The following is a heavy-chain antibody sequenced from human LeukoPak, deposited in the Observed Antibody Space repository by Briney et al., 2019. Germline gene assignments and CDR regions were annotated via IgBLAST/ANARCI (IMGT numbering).Heavy chain of an antibody. V-gene: IGHV1-69*05. J-gene: IGHJ3*02. D-gene: IGHD3-22*01. CDR1: EGTFSSYA. CDR2: IIPIFGTA. CDR3: ARDYYDSSGYYGRNAFDI. Sequence: SVKVSCKASEGTFSSYAISWVRQAPGQGLEWMGGIIPIFGTANYAQKFQGRVTITTDESTSTAYMELSSLRSEDTAVYYCARDYYDSSGYYGRNAFDIWGQGTMVTVSS.